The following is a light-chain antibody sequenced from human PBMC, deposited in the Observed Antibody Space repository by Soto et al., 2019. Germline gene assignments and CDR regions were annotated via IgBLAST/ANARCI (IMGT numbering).Light chain of an antibody. CDR3: QQYNNWPLT. J-gene: IGKJ4*01. CDR1: QSISGW. Sequence: DIQMTQSPSTLSASVGDRVTITCRASQSISGWLAWYQQKPGKAPDLLIYGASNLESGVPSRFSGSGSGTEFTLSINSLQPEDFAVFYCQQYNNWPLTFGGGTKVEI. V-gene: IGKV1-5*01. CDR2: GAS.